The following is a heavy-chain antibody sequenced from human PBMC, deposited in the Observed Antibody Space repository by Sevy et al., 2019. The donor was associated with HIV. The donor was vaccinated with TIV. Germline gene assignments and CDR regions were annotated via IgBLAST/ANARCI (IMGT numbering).Heavy chain of an antibody. V-gene: IGHV3-30*02. CDR2: IRNDGSHE. Sequence: GGSLRLSCAASGFTFSSYAMHWVRQGPGKGPEWVAFIRNDGSHEYYADSVKGRFTISRDNSKNTLYLQMNSLRPEDTAVYYCARDRKVLLVVYAIPFDAFDIWGQGTMVTVSS. J-gene: IGHJ3*02. CDR1: GFTFSSYA. D-gene: IGHD2-8*02. CDR3: ARDRKVLLVVYAIPFDAFDI.